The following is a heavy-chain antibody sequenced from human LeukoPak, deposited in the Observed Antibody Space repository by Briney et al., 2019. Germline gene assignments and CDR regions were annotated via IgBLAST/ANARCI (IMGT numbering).Heavy chain of an antibody. V-gene: IGHV3-21*01. Sequence: PGGSLRLSCAASGFTFDRYTMNWVRQAPGKGLEWVSSISTSSIYIYYADSVKGRFTISRDNAKNSLYLQMNSLRAEDTAVCYCARGSNYCSSISCHMNYWGQGTLVTVSS. CDR3: ARGSNYCSSISCHMNY. J-gene: IGHJ4*02. CDR2: ISTSSIYI. D-gene: IGHD2-2*02. CDR1: GFTFDRYT.